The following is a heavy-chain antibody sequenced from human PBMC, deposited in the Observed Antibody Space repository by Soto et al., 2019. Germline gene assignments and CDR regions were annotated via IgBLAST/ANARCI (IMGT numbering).Heavy chain of an antibody. D-gene: IGHD2-2*01. CDR3: ARPIVPAIQNHPYYYYGLDV. V-gene: IGHV3-30-3*01. CDR1: GFTFSNYA. Sequence: QVQLVESGGGVVQPGRSLRLSCAASGFTFSNYAMHWVRQAPGKGLDWVAVVSFDVSNSYYADSVKGRFTISRDNSKNTLFLQMNSLRPEDTAVYFCARPIVPAIQNHPYYYYGLDVWGQLTTVTVSS. J-gene: IGHJ6*02. CDR2: VSFDVSNS.